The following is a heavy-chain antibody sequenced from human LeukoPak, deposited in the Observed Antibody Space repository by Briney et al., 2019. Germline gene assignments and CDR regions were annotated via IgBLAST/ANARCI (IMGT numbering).Heavy chain of an antibody. D-gene: IGHD2-2*01. CDR1: GGSISSYY. CDR2: IYYSGST. Sequence: SETLSLTCTVSGGSISSYYWSWIRQPPGKGLEWIEYIYYSGSTNYNPSLKSRVTISVDTSKNQFSLKLSSVTAADTAVYYCARDSGFLCLDYWGQGTLVTVSS. V-gene: IGHV4-59*01. CDR3: ARDSGFLCLDY. J-gene: IGHJ4*02.